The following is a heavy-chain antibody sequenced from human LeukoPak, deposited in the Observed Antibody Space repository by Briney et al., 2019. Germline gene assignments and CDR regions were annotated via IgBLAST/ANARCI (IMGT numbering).Heavy chain of an antibody. J-gene: IGHJ4*02. V-gene: IGHV1-2*02. CDR3: AKGGVVAATGPRLYYFDY. D-gene: IGHD2-15*01. Sequence: ASVKVSCKASGGTFSSYAISWVRQAPGQGLEWMGWINPNSGGTNYAQKFQGRVTMTRDTSISTAYMELSSLRAEDTAVYYCAKGGVVAATGPRLYYFDYWGQGTLVTVSS. CDR2: INPNSGGT. CDR1: GGTFSSYA.